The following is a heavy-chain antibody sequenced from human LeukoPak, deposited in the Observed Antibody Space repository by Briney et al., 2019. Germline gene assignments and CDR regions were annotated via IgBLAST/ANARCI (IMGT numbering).Heavy chain of an antibody. V-gene: IGHV3-23*01. D-gene: IGHD1-26*01. CDR3: AKEDRSSGSRGDYFDY. CDR2: ISGSGGST. CDR1: GFTFSNAW. J-gene: IGHJ4*02. Sequence: GGSLRLSCAASGFTFSNAWMSWVRQAPGKGLEWVSAISGSGGSTYYADSVKGRFTISRDNSKNTLYLQMNSLRAEDTAVYYCAKEDRSSGSRGDYFDYWGQGTLVTVSS.